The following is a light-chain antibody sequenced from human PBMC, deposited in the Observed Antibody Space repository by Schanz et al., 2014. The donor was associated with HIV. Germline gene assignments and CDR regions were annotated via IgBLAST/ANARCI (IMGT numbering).Light chain of an antibody. CDR2: DVN. CDR3: AAWDDSLKGVI. Sequence: QSSLTQPASVSGSPGQSIAISCTGTSSDVGGYKYVSWFQQHPGKAPKLMIYDVNNRPSGVSDRFSGSKSGNTASLTISGLQAEDEADYYCAAWDDSLKGVILGGGTKLPVL. J-gene: IGLJ2*01. CDR1: SSDVGGYKY. V-gene: IGLV2-14*03.